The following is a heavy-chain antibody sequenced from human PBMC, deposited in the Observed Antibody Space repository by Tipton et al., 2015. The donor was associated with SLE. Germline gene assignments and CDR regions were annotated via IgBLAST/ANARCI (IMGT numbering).Heavy chain of an antibody. D-gene: IGHD1-26*01. CDR3: ARGSRATNTPVYYYYYYMDV. J-gene: IGHJ6*03. CDR2: IYTSGRT. CDR1: GDSISSGSYY. V-gene: IGHV4-61*02. Sequence: TLSLTCIVSGDSISSGSYYWSWIRQPAGKGLEWIGRIYTSGRTTYNPSLKSRVTISVDTSKNQFSLKLSSVTAADTAVYYCARGSRATNTPVYYYYYYMDVWGKGTTVTVSS.